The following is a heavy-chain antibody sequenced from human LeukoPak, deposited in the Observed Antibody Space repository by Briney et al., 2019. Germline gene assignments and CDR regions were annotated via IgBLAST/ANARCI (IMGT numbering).Heavy chain of an antibody. J-gene: IGHJ4*02. V-gene: IGHV3-7*02. D-gene: IGHD1-26*01. CDR2: IKPDGSEK. CDR1: GFSFSGHW. CDR3: AYRNTLDY. Sequence: GGSLRLSCAASGFSFSGHWMNWVRQPPGKGLEWVANIKPDGSEKYYVDSVKGRFTISRDKAKRSLDIKMDSLRAEDTAISYCAYRNTLDYWGQGTLVTVSS.